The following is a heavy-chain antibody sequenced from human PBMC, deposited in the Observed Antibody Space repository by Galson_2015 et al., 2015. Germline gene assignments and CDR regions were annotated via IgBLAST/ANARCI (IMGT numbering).Heavy chain of an antibody. V-gene: IGHV3-15*01. J-gene: IGHJ4*01. CDR1: GFTFTSAY. D-gene: IGHD2-21*02. CDR3: VTDAPAVGSAEFDY. CDR2: IKSKGAGGAT. Sequence: SLRLSCAASGFTFTSAYMSWIRQAPGKGLEWVAQIKSKGAGGATDYAAPVRGRFTISRDDSTATIHLQMNSLQTEDTAMYYCVTDAPAVGSAEFDYPLHGSLSTVS.